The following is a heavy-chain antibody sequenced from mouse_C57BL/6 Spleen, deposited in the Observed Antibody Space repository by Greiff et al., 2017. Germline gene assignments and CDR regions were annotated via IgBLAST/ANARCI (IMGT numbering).Heavy chain of an antibody. CDR3: ASEIHYYGSRYFDY. J-gene: IGHJ2*01. CDR1: GYSFTDYN. V-gene: IGHV1-39*01. Sequence: EVKLMESGPELVKPGASVKISCKASGYSFTDYNMNWVKQSNGKSLEWIGVINPNYGTTSDNQKFKGKATLTVDQSSSTAYMQLNSLTSEDSAVYYCASEIHYYGSRYFDYWGQGTTLTVSS. D-gene: IGHD1-1*01. CDR2: INPNYGTT.